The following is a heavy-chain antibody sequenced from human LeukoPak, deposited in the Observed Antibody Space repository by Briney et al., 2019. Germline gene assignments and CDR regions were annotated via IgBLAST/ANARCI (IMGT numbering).Heavy chain of an antibody. V-gene: IGHV3-7*01. Sequence: GGSLRLSCAASGFTVSSHYMAWVRQAPGKGLEWVANINQDGSEKNYVDSVRGRFTVSRDGAGNSLYLQMSSLRDEDTAVYHCAREWKHSDFWSGYSPAYYYMDVWGKGTTVTVSS. J-gene: IGHJ6*03. CDR3: AREWKHSDFWSGYSPAYYYMDV. D-gene: IGHD3-3*01. CDR2: INQDGSEK. CDR1: GFTVSSHY.